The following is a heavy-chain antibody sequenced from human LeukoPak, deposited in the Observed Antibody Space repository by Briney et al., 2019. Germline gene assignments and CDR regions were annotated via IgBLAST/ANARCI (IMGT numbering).Heavy chain of an antibody. J-gene: IGHJ4*02. CDR3: TREGYDRSGYFLDF. D-gene: IGHD3-22*01. CDR1: SGSMTDSC. Sequence: SETLSLTCSVSSGSMTDSCWSWFRQAPGKGFEWLGFIYPSGRVEYSPSLRSRVSFSVATSRMEATVRLRSVTASDTAVYYCTREGYDRSGYFLDFWGQGILVTVSS. CDR2: IYPSGRV. V-gene: IGHV4-59*12.